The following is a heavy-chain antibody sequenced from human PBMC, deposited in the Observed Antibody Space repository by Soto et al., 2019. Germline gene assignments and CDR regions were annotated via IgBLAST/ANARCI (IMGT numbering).Heavy chain of an antibody. J-gene: IGHJ4*02. CDR3: ARFGEWLFEGPYFDY. V-gene: IGHV3-33*01. CDR1: GFTFSSYG. CDR2: IWYDGSNK. D-gene: IGHD3-3*01. Sequence: GGSLRLSCAASGFTFSSYGMHWVRQAPGKGLEWVAVIWYDGSNKYYADSVKGRFTISRDNSKNTLYLQMNSLRAEDTAVYYCARFGEWLFEGPYFDYWGQGTLVTVSS.